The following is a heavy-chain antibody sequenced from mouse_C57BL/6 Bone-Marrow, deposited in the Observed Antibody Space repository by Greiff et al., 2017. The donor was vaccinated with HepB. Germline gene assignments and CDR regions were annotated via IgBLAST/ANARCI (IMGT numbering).Heavy chain of an antibody. CDR3: ARGRPTIVTTWYFDV. CDR1: GFTFSSYA. D-gene: IGHD2-5*01. J-gene: IGHJ1*03. Sequence: EVQLMESGGGLVKPGGSLKLSCAASGFTFSSYAMSWVRQTPEKRLEWVATISDGGSYTYYPDTVKGRFTISRDNAKNNLYLQMSHLKSEDTAMYYCARGRPTIVTTWYFDVWGTGTTVTVSS. V-gene: IGHV5-4*01. CDR2: ISDGGSYT.